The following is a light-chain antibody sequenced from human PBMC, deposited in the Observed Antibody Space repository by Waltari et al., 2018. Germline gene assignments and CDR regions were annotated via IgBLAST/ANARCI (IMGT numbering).Light chain of an antibody. CDR1: SGNIGRYTY. Sequence: QSALTQPASVSGSPGQSITISCTGTSGNIGRYTYVSWYQQHPGKAPKLVIYDVTKRPSGVSNRFSGSKSGNTASLTISGLQTEDEADYYCSSNTNDNKVFGGGTKVTVL. V-gene: IGLV2-14*03. J-gene: IGLJ2*01. CDR3: SSNTNDNKV. CDR2: DVT.